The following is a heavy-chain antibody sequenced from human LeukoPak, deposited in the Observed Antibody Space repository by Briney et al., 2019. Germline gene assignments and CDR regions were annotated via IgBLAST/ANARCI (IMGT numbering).Heavy chain of an antibody. D-gene: IGHD5-24*01. CDR1: GGSISSGGYS. CDR2: IYHSGST. CDR3: ARDGDGYELDY. J-gene: IGHJ4*02. V-gene: IGHV4-30-2*01. Sequence: PSETLSLTCAVSGGSISSGGYSWSWIRQPPGKGLEWIGYIYHSGSTYYNPSLKSRVTISVDRSKNQFSLKLSSVTAADTAVYYCARDGDGYELDYWGQGTLVTVSS.